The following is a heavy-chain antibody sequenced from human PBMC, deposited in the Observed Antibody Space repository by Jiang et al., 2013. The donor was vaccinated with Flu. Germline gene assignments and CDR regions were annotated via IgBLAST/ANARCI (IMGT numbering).Heavy chain of an antibody. CDR3: AKDRSPAGFGNVVVSWWKGLPGCMDV. V-gene: IGHV3-23*01. Sequence: VQLLESGGGLVQPGGSLRLSCAASGFTFSSYAMSWVRQAPGKGLEWVSAISGSGGSTYYADSVKGRFTISRDNSKNTLYLQMNSLRAEDTAVYYCAKDRSPAGFGNVVVSWWKGLPGCMDVWGQGTTVTVSS. J-gene: IGHJ6*02. CDR2: ISGSGGST. D-gene: IGHD2-15*01. CDR1: GFTFSSYA.